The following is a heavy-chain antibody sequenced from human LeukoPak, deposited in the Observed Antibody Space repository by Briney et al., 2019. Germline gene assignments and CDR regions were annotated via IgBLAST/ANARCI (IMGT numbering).Heavy chain of an antibody. CDR3: ARGTSSFYYYYYATDV. J-gene: IGHJ6*02. CDR1: GFTFSRYW. Sequence: GGSLRLSCAASGFTFSRYWMSWVRQAPGKGLEWVANIKQDGSEKYYVDSVKGRFTISRDNAKNSLYLQMNSLRAEDTAVFYCARGTSSFYYYYYATDVWGQGTTVTVSS. CDR2: IKQDGSEK. D-gene: IGHD2-2*01. V-gene: IGHV3-7*03.